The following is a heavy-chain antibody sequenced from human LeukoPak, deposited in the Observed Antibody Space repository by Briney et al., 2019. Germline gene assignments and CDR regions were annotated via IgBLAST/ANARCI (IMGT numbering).Heavy chain of an antibody. Sequence: GGSLRLSCAASGFTFSNYGMHWVRQAPGKGLEWVAVISSDGSNKYYADSVKGRFTISRDNSKNTLYLQMNSLRAEDTAVYYCARGSKSYGDYIRSRIHYLDYWGQGSLVTVSS. D-gene: IGHD4-17*01. CDR2: ISSDGSNK. CDR3: ARGSKSYGDYIRSRIHYLDY. CDR1: GFTFSNYG. J-gene: IGHJ4*02. V-gene: IGHV3-30*03.